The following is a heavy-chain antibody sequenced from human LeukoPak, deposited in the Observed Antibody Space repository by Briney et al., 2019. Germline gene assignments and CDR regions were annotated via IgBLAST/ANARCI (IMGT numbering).Heavy chain of an antibody. D-gene: IGHD5-24*01. CDR2: ISGSGGST. CDR3: AKDSGSSDGYNFIVGAPGSFDY. V-gene: IGHV3-23*01. Sequence: GGSLRLSCAPSGFTFSSYAMSWVRQAPGKGLEWVSAISGSGGSTYYADSVKGRLTLSGDNSKNTLYLQMNSLRAEDTAVYYCAKDSGSSDGYNFIVGAPGSFDYWGQGTLVTVSS. CDR1: GFTFSSYA. J-gene: IGHJ4*02.